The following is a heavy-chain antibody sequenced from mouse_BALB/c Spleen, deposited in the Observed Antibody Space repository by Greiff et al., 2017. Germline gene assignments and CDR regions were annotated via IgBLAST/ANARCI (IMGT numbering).Heavy chain of an antibody. J-gene: IGHJ3*01. CDR1: GFTFTDYY. CDR2: IRNKANGYTT. V-gene: IGHV7-3*02. D-gene: IGHD2-10*01. Sequence: EVQLVESGGGLVQPGGSLRLSCATSGFTFTDYYMSWVRQPPGKALEWLGFIRNKANGYTTEYSASVKGRFTISRDNSQSILYLQMNTLRAEDSATYYCARAYYGNYGGFAYWGQGTLVTVSA. CDR3: ARAYYGNYGGFAY.